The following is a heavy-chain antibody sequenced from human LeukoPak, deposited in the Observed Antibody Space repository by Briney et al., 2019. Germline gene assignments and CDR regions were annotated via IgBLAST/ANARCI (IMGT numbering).Heavy chain of an antibody. J-gene: IGHJ4*02. D-gene: IGHD1/OR15-1a*01. Sequence: PSETLSLTCAVSGYSISSGDYWGWIRQPPGEGLEWIGSILNSGSTYYNSSLKSRVTLSVDTSKNQFSLKMSSVTAADTAMYYCARGVGTGPIDYWGQGTLVTVSS. CDR1: GYSISSGDY. CDR2: ILNSGST. V-gene: IGHV4-38-2*01. CDR3: ARGVGTGPIDY.